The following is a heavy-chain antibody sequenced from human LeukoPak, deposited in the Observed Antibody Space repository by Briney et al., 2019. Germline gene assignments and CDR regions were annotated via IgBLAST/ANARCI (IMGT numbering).Heavy chain of an antibody. CDR3: VHDIPGGEGFQH. D-gene: IGHD3-16*01. V-gene: IGHV2-5*01. CDR1: GGSISSYYW. J-gene: IGHJ1*01. Sequence: TLSLTCTVSGGSISSYYWSWIRQPPGKALEWLALIYGNDDKRYSASLKSRLTITKDTSKNQVVLTMTNMDPVDTATYYCVHDIPGGEGFQHWGQGTLVTVSS. CDR2: IYGNDDK.